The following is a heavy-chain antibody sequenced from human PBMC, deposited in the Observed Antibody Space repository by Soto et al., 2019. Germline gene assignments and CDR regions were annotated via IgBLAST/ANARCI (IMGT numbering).Heavy chain of an antibody. Sequence: PGGSLRLSCALSGFSFSTYAMHSVRQAPGKGLEWVAFTWYDGSNKYYADSVKGRFTISRDNSRNTLYLQMNSLRGEDSAVYYCARDEGDGYNFVYWGLGTLVTVSS. CDR3: ARDEGDGYNFVY. D-gene: IGHD5-12*01. V-gene: IGHV3-33*01. J-gene: IGHJ4*02. CDR2: TWYDGSNK. CDR1: GFSFSTYA.